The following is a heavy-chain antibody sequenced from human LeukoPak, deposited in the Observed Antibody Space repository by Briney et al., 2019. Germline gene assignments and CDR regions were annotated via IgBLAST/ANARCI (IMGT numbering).Heavy chain of an antibody. CDR1: GYTFTGYY. D-gene: IGHD6-13*01. V-gene: IGHV1-2*02. CDR3: ARVGIAAAGHFDY. CDR2: INPNSGGT. Sequence: ASVKVSCKASGYTFTGYYMHWVRQAPGQGLEWMGWINPNSGGTNYAQKFQGRVTMTRDTSISTAYMELSSLRSEDTAVYYCARVGIAAAGHFDYWGQGTLVTVSS. J-gene: IGHJ4*02.